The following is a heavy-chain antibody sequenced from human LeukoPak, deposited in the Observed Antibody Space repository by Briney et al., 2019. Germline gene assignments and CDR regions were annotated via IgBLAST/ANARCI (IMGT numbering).Heavy chain of an antibody. D-gene: IGHD2-8*01. J-gene: IGHJ4*02. V-gene: IGHV3-74*01. CDR2: VNSDGTGT. CDR1: GFTFSSYW. CDR3: AKDTSIGRYCTNGVCSPFDY. Sequence: GGSLRLSCAASGFTFSSYWMHWVRQAPGKGLVWVSRVNSDGTGTTYADSVEGRFTISRDNAKNTVYLQMNSLRAEDTALYYCAKDTSIGRYCTNGVCSPFDYWGQGTLVTVSS.